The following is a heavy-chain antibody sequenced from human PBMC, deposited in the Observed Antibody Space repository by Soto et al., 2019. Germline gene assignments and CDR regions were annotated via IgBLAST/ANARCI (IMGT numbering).Heavy chain of an antibody. Sequence: ASVKVSCKASGYTFTSNASSWVRQATGQGLEWMGLISAYNGNTNYAQKLQGRVTMTTDTSTSTVYMELSSLRSEDTAVYYCARAKYYYGSGTQDAFDIWGQGTMVTVSS. CDR3: ARAKYYYGSGTQDAFDI. J-gene: IGHJ3*02. D-gene: IGHD3-10*01. CDR1: GYTFTSNA. V-gene: IGHV1-18*01. CDR2: ISAYNGNT.